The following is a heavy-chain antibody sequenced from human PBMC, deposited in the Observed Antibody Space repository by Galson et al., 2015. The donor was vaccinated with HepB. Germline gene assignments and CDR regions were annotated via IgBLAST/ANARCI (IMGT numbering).Heavy chain of an antibody. CDR1: GFTFSDYA. CDR3: AKRAVTTVAYYFDY. V-gene: IGHV3-23*01. Sequence: SLRLSCAASGFTFSDYAMAWVRQAPGKGLEFVSAITASSGTTHYADSVKGRFIILRDNSKNTLYLHLSSLRAGDTALYYCAKRAVTTVAYYFDYWGQGTLVTVSS. J-gene: IGHJ4*02. CDR2: ITASSGTT. D-gene: IGHD4-23*01.